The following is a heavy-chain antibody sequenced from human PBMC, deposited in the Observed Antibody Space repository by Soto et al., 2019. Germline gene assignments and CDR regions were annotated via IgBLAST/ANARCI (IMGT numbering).Heavy chain of an antibody. J-gene: IGHJ4*02. V-gene: IGHV4-39*01. CDR2: IYYSGST. CDR1: GGSMSSSCYY. CDR3: VANVDY. Sequence: SETLSLTCTVSGGSMSSSCYYWGWFRQRPGKGLEWIGSIYYSGSTYYNPSLKSRVTISVDTSKNQFSLKLSSVTAADTAVYYCVANVDYWGQGTLVTVS.